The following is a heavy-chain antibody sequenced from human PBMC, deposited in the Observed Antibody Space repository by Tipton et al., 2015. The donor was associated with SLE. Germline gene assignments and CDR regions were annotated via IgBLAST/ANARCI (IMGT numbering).Heavy chain of an antibody. CDR1: GGSISSHY. CDR2: ISYSETT. J-gene: IGHJ4*02. CDR3: AGAWQGYCSGGTCYVLDY. Sequence: TLSLTCTVSGGSISSHYWSWIPQPPGKGLEWIWYISYSETTNYNPSLKSRVTISVDTSKNQFSLKLRSVTAADTAVYYCAGAWQGYCSGGTCYVLDYWGQGTLVTVSS. V-gene: IGHV4-59*11. D-gene: IGHD2-15*01.